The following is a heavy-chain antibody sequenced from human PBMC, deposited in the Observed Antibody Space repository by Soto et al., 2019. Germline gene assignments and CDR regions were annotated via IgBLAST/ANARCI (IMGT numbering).Heavy chain of an antibody. Sequence: PGGSLRLSCAASGFTFSTYAMHWVRQAPGKGLEWVAVISYDGSNEYYVDSVKGRFTISRDNSKNTLYLQMNSLREEDTAVYYCARGSAGNYNSGTLPDWGQGTLVTVSS. CDR1: GFTFSTYA. CDR2: ISYDGSNE. J-gene: IGHJ4*02. D-gene: IGHD3-10*01. V-gene: IGHV3-30-3*01. CDR3: ARGSAGNYNSGTLPD.